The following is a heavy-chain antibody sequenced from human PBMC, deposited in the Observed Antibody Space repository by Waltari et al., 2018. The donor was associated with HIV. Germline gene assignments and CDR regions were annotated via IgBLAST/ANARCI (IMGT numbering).Heavy chain of an antibody. V-gene: IGHV1-69*13. J-gene: IGHJ4*02. CDR2: IIPIFGTA. Sequence: QVQLVQSGAEVKKPGSSVKVSCKASGGPFSSYAISWVRPAPGQGLEWMGGIIPIFGTANYAQKFQGRVTITADESTSTAYMELSSLRSEDTAVYYCARDLRDGSGYYVDYWGQGTLVTVSS. CDR3: ARDLRDGSGYYVDY. D-gene: IGHD3-22*01. CDR1: GGPFSSYA.